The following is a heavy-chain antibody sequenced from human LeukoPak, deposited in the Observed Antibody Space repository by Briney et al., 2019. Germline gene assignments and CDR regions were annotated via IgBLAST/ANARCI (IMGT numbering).Heavy chain of an antibody. CDR2: ISSSGSTI. Sequence: GGSLRLSCAASGFTLSDYYMSWMRQAPGKGLEWVSYISSSGSTIYYADSVKGRFTIYRDNAKNSLYLQMNSLRAEDTAVYYCARDRSSSVVAAAGTSGYWGQGTLVTVSS. CDR1: GFTLSDYY. CDR3: ARDRSSSVVAAAGTSGY. V-gene: IGHV3-11*01. J-gene: IGHJ4*02. D-gene: IGHD6-13*01.